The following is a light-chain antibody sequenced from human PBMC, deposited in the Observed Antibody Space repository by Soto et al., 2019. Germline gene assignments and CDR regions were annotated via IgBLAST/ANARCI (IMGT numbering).Light chain of an antibody. V-gene: IGKV3-11*01. J-gene: IGKJ4*01. CDR2: GAS. Sequence: EVVLTQSPATLSLSPGERATLSCRASQNVRTFLDWYQQKPGQAPRLLIYGASNRATGIPARFSGSGSGTDFTLTISSLEPEDFAVYYCQQRSNWPPAFGGGTKVDIK. CDR1: QNVRTF. CDR3: QQRSNWPPA.